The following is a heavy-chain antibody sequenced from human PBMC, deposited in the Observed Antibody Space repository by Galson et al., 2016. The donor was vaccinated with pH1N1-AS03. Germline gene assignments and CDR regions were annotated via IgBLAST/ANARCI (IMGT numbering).Heavy chain of an antibody. V-gene: IGHV1-69-2*01. J-gene: IGHJ1*01. Sequence: VKVSCKVSGFTFRDYYIHWVKQAPGKGLEWVGLVDPADGEGKYGETFLDRVTITADTSADTAYLEVTSLRVSDTAVFYCATEGGKRGLEFWGQGTLVTVSS. CDR3: ATEGGKRGLEF. D-gene: IGHD1-14*01. CDR2: VDPADGEG. CDR1: GFTFRDYY.